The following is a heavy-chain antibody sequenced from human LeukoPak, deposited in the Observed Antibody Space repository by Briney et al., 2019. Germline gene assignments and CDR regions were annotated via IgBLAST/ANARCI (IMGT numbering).Heavy chain of an antibody. CDR2: INHSGST. CDR1: GGSFSGYY. J-gene: IGHJ5*02. CDR3: ARGSSGAGYDFWSGYLFWFDP. D-gene: IGHD3-3*01. Sequence: SETLSLTCAVYGGSFSGYYWSWIRQPPGKGLEWIGEINHSGSTNYNPSLKSRVTISVDTSKNQFSLKLSSVTAADTAVYYCARGSSGAGYDFWSGYLFWFDPWGQGTLVTVSS. V-gene: IGHV4-34*01.